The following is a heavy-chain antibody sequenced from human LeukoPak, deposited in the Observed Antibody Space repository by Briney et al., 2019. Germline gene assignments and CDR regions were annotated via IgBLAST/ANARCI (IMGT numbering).Heavy chain of an antibody. CDR3: AADRSGYALDY. D-gene: IGHD5-12*01. V-gene: IGHV4-39*01. CDR1: GGSISSSSYY. Sequence: PSETLSLTCTVSGGSISSSSYYWGWIRQPPGKGLEWIGSMYYSGSTHYNSSLKSRVTISVDTSKNQFSLKLSSVTAADTAVYYCAADRSGYALDYWGQGTLVTVSS. J-gene: IGHJ4*02. CDR2: MYYSGST.